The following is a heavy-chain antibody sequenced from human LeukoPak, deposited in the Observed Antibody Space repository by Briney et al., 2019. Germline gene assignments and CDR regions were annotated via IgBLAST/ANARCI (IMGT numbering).Heavy chain of an antibody. V-gene: IGHV3-48*04. CDR1: GFTFSSYG. CDR2: ISSGRTT. Sequence: RGSLRLSCAASGFTFSSYGMSWVRQAPGKGLEWVSYISSGRTTYYADSVKGRFTISRDNAKNSLYLQMNSLRAEDTAIYYCARDTSMAAFDYWGQGTLVTVSS. J-gene: IGHJ4*02. CDR3: ARDTSMAAFDY. D-gene: IGHD1-1*01.